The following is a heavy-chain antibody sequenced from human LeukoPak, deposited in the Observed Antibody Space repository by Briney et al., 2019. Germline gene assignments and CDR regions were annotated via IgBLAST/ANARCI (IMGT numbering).Heavy chain of an antibody. CDR3: AKDQGRPIVVVPAALDY. D-gene: IGHD2-2*01. J-gene: IGHJ4*02. Sequence: GGSLRLSCAASGFTFGSYGMHWVRQAPGKGLEWVAFIRYVGSNKYYADSVKGRFTISRDNSKNTLYLQMNSLRAEDTAVYYCAKDQGRPIVVVPAALDYWGQGTLVTVSS. CDR1: GFTFGSYG. V-gene: IGHV3-30*02. CDR2: IRYVGSNK.